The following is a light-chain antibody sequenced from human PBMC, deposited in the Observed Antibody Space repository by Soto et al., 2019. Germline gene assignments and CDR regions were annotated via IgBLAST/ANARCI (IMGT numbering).Light chain of an antibody. CDR1: SSDVGAYNF. Sequence: QSALTQPASVSGSPGQTITISCTGTSSDVGAYNFVSWYQQHPGKVPKLMIFDVSSRPSGVSDRFSGSKSGNTASLTISGLQAEDEGDYYCSSYTGSSTQVFGSGTKLTVL. CDR3: SSYTGSSTQV. J-gene: IGLJ1*01. V-gene: IGLV2-14*03. CDR2: DVS.